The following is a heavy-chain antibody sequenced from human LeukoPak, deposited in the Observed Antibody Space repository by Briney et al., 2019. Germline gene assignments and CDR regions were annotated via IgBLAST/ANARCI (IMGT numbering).Heavy chain of an antibody. J-gene: IGHJ6*03. CDR2: IYHSGST. Sequence: PSETLSLTCAVSGYSISSGYYWGWIRQPPGKGLEWIGSIYHSGSTYYNPSLKSRVTISVDTSKNQFSLKLSSVTAAGTAVYYCARHGYVDTGYYYMDVWGKGTTVTVSS. D-gene: IGHD5-18*01. CDR1: GYSISSGYY. CDR3: ARHGYVDTGYYYMDV. V-gene: IGHV4-38-2*01.